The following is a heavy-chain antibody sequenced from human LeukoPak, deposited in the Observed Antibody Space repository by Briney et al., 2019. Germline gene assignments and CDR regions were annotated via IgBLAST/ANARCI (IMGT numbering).Heavy chain of an antibody. CDR1: GYTFTGYY. V-gene: IGHV1-2*02. CDR3: ARARQRDSNYVGY. D-gene: IGHD6-25*01. CDR2: INPNSGGT. J-gene: IGHJ4*02. Sequence: ASVKVSCKASGYTFTGYYMHWVRQAPGQGLEWMGWINPNSGGTNYAQKFQGRVTMTRDTSISTAYMELSRLRSDDTAVYYCARARQRDSNYVGYWGQGTLVTVSS.